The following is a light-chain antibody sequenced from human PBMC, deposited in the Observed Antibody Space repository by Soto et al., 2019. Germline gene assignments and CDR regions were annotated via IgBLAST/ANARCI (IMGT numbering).Light chain of an antibody. CDR2: DAS. Sequence: IHMTHSPSTLSASVLYRVTITFLASQSISSWLAWYQQKPGKAPKLLIYDASSLESGVPSRFSGSGSGTEFTLTISRLEPEDFAVYYCQQYGSSPFTFGQGTRLEIK. CDR1: QSISSW. V-gene: IGKV1-5*01. CDR3: QQYGSSPFT. J-gene: IGKJ5*01.